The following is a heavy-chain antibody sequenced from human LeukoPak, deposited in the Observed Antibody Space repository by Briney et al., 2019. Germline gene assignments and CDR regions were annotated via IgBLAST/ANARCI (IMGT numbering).Heavy chain of an antibody. CDR1: GYTFNSYG. D-gene: IGHD5-24*01. Sequence: GASVKVSCKASGYTFNSYGITWVRQAPGQGLEWVGGVSAYNGNTKYAQKLRGRVTITADTSTSTTYMELRSLRCDDTAVYYCATRNSGDGYNYWGQGTLVTVSS. CDR3: ATRNSGDGYNY. CDR2: VSAYNGNT. V-gene: IGHV1-18*01. J-gene: IGHJ4*02.